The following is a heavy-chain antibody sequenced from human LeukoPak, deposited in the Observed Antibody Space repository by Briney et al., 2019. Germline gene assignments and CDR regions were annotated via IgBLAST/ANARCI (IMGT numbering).Heavy chain of an antibody. V-gene: IGHV4-61*02. J-gene: IGHJ6*03. CDR2: IYTSGST. CDR1: GCSSSSGSYY. D-gene: IGHD4-17*01. CDR3: ARTMTTVTSGYYYYYMDV. Sequence: PSETLSLTCTVSGCSSSSGSYYWSWIRQPAGKGLEWIGRIYTSGSTNYNPSLKSRVTISVDTSKNQFSLKLSSVTAADTAVYYCARTMTTVTSGYYYYYMDVWGKGTTVTVSS.